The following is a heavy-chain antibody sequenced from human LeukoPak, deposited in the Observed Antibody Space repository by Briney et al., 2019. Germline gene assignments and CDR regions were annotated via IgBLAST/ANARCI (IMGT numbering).Heavy chain of an antibody. Sequence: GGSLRLSCAASGFTFSSYAMSWVRQAPGKGLEWVASIRQVGSEKYYVDSVKGRFTISRDNAKNSLFLQMSSLRAEDTAVYYCATRLTSGWNGFDDWGQGTLVTVSS. CDR2: IRQVGSEK. V-gene: IGHV3-7*03. D-gene: IGHD6-19*01. J-gene: IGHJ4*02. CDR1: GFTFSSYA. CDR3: ATRLTSGWNGFDD.